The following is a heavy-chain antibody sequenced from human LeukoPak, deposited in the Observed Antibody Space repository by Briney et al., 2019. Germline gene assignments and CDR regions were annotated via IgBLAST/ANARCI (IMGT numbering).Heavy chain of an antibody. J-gene: IGHJ3*02. Sequence: GGSLRLSCAASGFTFSSYTMHWIRQAPGKGLEWVSYISRSSSTIYYADSVKGRFTISRDNAKNSLYLQMNSLRAEDTAVYYCARSGDRETIYGAFDIWGQGTMVTVSS. CDR1: GFTFSSYT. V-gene: IGHV3-48*04. CDR2: ISRSSSTI. D-gene: IGHD3-3*01. CDR3: ARSGDRETIYGAFDI.